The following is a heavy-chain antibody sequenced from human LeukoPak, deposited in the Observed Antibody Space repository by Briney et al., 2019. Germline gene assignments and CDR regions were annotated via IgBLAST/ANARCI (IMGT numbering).Heavy chain of an antibody. J-gene: IGHJ4*02. CDR1: GFPFSSYA. D-gene: IGHD1-1*01. CDR2: IRYDGSNK. Sequence: GGSLRLPCAASGFPFSSYAMHWVRQAPGKGLEWVAFIRYDGSNKYYADSVKGRFTISRDNSKNTLYLQMNSLRAEDTAVYYCAKFSGTIETIDYWGQGTLVTVSS. V-gene: IGHV3-30*02. CDR3: AKFSGTIETIDY.